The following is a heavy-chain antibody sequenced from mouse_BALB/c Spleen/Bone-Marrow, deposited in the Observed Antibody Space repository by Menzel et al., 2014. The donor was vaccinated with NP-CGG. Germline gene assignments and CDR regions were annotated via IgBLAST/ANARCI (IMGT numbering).Heavy chain of an antibody. J-gene: IGHJ4*01. Sequence: EVKLQESGPDLVKPSQSLSLTCSVTGYSITSGYNCHWIRQFPGNKLEWMGYIRYSDSTNYNPSLKSRISITRDTSKNQFFLQLNSVTTEDTATYYCARGTYGAMDYWGQGTSVTVSS. V-gene: IGHV3-1*02. CDR2: IRYSDST. CDR1: GYSITSGYN. CDR3: ARGTYGAMDY. D-gene: IGHD5-1*01.